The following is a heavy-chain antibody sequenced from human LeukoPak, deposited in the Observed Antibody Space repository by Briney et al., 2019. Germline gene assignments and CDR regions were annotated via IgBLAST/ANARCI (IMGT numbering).Heavy chain of an antibody. D-gene: IGHD3-22*01. CDR1: GGTFSNYA. Sequence: ASVKVSCKASGGTFSNYAINWVRQAPGPGLEWMGGIIPLFGTANYAQKFQGRVTITADESTSTVYMELNSLKSENTAVYYCARGWDYDSGGRPTAYVYWGQGTLVTVSS. CDR2: IIPLFGTA. CDR3: ARGWDYDSGGRPTAYVY. J-gene: IGHJ4*02. V-gene: IGHV1-69*13.